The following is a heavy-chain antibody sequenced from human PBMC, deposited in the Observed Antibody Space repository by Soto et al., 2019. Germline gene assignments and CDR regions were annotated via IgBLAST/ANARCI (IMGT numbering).Heavy chain of an antibody. J-gene: IGHJ6*02. CDR1: GGSFSGYY. CDR2: INHSGST. D-gene: IGHD3-10*01. CDR3: ARVSGSHSYYYYGMDV. Sequence: TSETLSLTCAVYGGSFSGYYLSWIRQPPGKGLEWIGEINHSGSTNYNPSLKSRVTISVDTSKNQFSLKLSSVTAADTAVYYCARVSGSHSYYYYGMDVWGQGTTVTVSS. V-gene: IGHV4-34*01.